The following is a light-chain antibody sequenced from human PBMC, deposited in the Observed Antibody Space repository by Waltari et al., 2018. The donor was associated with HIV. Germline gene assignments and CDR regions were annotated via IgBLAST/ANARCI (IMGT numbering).Light chain of an antibody. CDR1: QSVLYSSNNKNY. CDR3: QQYYSTLRT. J-gene: IGKJ1*01. V-gene: IGKV4-1*01. Sequence: DIVMTQSPDSLAVSLGERATINCKSSQSVLYSSNNKNYLALYQQKPGQPPKLLIYWASTRESGVPDRFSGSGSQTAFTLTISSLQAEDVAVYYCQQYYSTLRTFGQGTKVEIK. CDR2: WAS.